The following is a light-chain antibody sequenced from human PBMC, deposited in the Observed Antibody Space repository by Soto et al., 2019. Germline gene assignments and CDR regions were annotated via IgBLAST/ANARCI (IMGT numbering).Light chain of an antibody. CDR1: QSVSSY. CDR2: DAS. CDR3: QQRNNWLVT. V-gene: IGKV3-11*01. Sequence: ELVLTQSPATLSLSPGERATLSCRASQSVSSYLAWYQQKPGQAPSLLIYDASKRATGIPARFTGSGSGTDFTLTISSLEPEDVEVYYCQQRNNWLVTFGQGTRVEI. J-gene: IGKJ1*01.